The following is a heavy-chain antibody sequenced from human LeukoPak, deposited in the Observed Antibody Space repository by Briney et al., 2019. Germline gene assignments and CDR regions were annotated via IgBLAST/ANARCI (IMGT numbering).Heavy chain of an antibody. D-gene: IGHD4-17*01. CDR1: GFTFSGYA. CDR2: IASDGRDK. Sequence: GGSLRLSCAASGFTFSGYAMHWVRQAPGKGLEWVAVIASDGRDKHDADSVKGRFTISRVNSKNTLYLQMDSLRSEDTAVYYCARGNDYGEGNWFDPWGQGTLVTVSS. V-gene: IGHV3-30*04. CDR3: ARGNDYGEGNWFDP. J-gene: IGHJ5*02.